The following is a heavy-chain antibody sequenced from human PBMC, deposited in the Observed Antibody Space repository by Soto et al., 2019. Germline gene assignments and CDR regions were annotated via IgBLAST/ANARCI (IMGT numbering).Heavy chain of an antibody. CDR2: IIPLFGTA. Sequence: QVQLEQSGAEVKQPGSSVRVSCKTSGGTFSTYAINWVRQAPGQGLEWMGAIIPLFGTADYSQKFKGRVTITADESTSTAYMELSSLRSDDTAVYFCARPKGTYSSGYYDFDFWGQGTLVTVSS. CDR3: ARPKGTYSSGYYDFDF. V-gene: IGHV1-69*01. J-gene: IGHJ4*02. D-gene: IGHD6-19*01. CDR1: GGTFSTYA.